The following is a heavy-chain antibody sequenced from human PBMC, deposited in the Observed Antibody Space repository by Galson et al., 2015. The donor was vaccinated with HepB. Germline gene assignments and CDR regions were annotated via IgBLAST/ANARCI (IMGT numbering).Heavy chain of an antibody. V-gene: IGHV3-23*01. CDR1: GFTFSSYA. CDR3: AKDLASNTMAFQY. Sequence: SLRLSCAATGFTFSSYAMHWVRQAPGKGLEWVSSISGRGESTYYADSVKGRFTISRDNSKNRLYLQIDSLRAEDTAVYYCAKDLASNTMAFQYWGQGTLVTVSS. CDR2: ISGRGEST. D-gene: IGHD3-10*01. J-gene: IGHJ4*02.